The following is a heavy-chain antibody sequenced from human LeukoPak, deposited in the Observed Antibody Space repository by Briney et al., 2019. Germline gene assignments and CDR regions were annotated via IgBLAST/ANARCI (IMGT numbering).Heavy chain of an antibody. V-gene: IGHV3-20*04. CDR1: GFTFDDYG. CDR3: ARVGTYCGGDCLDY. CDR2: INWNGGST. Sequence: GGSLRPSCAASGFTFDDYGMSWVRQAPGKGLEWVSGINWNGGSTGYADSVKGRFTISRDNAKNSLYLQMNSLRAEDTALYYCARVGTYCGGDCLDYWGQGTLVTVSS. J-gene: IGHJ4*02. D-gene: IGHD2-21*02.